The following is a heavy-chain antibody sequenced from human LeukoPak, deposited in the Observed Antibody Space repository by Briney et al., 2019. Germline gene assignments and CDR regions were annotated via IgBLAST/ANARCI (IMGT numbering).Heavy chain of an antibody. Sequence: GGSLRLSCTTTGFTFSSYGMHWVRQAPGKGLEWVAVISSDGSGKHSAESVKGRFTISRDNSKNTLYLQMNSLRAEDTAVYYCAKDLTGGNYYHDYWGQGTLVTVSS. CDR1: GFTFSSYG. CDR2: ISSDGSGK. CDR3: AKDLTGGNYYHDY. V-gene: IGHV3-30*18. J-gene: IGHJ4*02. D-gene: IGHD1-26*01.